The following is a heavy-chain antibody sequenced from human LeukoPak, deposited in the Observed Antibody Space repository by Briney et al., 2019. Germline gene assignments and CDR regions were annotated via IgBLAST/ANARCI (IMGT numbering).Heavy chain of an antibody. Sequence: ASVKVSCKASGYFFTDYYIHWVRQAPGQGLEWMGWLSPSSSDTKYAQNFQGRVTMTRDTSINTAYMELSSLRSDDTAVYYCARGAGSYYYYYGMDVWGQGTTVTVSS. J-gene: IGHJ6*02. V-gene: IGHV1-2*02. D-gene: IGHD3-10*01. CDR1: GYFFTDYY. CDR3: ARGAGSYYYYYGMDV. CDR2: LSPSSSDT.